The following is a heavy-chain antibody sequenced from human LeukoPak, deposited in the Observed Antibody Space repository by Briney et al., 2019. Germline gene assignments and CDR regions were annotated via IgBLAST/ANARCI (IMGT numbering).Heavy chain of an antibody. CDR3: ARAPRGDYSGY. D-gene: IGHD4-17*01. J-gene: IGHJ4*02. CDR2: IKQDGSEK. Sequence: GGSLRLSCAASGFSFSNYWMSWVRQAPGKGLEWVANIKQDGSEKYYVDSVKGRFTISRDKARNSLYLQMNSLRGEDTAVYYCARAPRGDYSGYWGQGTLVTVSS. V-gene: IGHV3-7*03. CDR1: GFSFSNYW.